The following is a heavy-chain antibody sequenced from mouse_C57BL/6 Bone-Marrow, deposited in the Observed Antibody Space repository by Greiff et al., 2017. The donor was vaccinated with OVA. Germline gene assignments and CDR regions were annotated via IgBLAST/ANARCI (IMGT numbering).Heavy chain of an antibody. CDR1: GYSITSGYY. CDR2: ISYDGSN. Sequence: EVKLEESGPGLVKPSQSLSLTCSVTGYSITSGYYWNWIRQFPGNKLEWMGYISYDGSNNYNPSLKNRISITRDTSKNQFFLKLNSVTTEDTATYYCARDEYYGSSYVAWFAYWGQGTLVTVSA. CDR3: ARDEYYGSSYVAWFAY. D-gene: IGHD1-1*01. J-gene: IGHJ3*01. V-gene: IGHV3-6*01.